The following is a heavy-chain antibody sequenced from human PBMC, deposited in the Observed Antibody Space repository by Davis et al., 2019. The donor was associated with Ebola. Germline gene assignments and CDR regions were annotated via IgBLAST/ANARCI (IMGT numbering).Heavy chain of an antibody. CDR2: ISSSGTYI. J-gene: IGHJ3*02. Sequence: PGGSLRLSCAASGFTFSSYSMNWVRQAPGKGLDWVASISSSGTYIYYAGSVRGRFTISRDNARNSLNLQMDSLRVGDTAMYYCANTRLGLGLYDGFDIWGQGTMVTVSS. V-gene: IGHV3-21*01. CDR3: ANTRLGLGLYDGFDI. D-gene: IGHD3/OR15-3a*01. CDR1: GFTFSSYS.